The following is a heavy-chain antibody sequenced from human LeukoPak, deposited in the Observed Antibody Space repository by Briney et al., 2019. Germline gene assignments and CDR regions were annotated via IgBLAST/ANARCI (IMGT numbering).Heavy chain of an antibody. Sequence: PGGSLRLSCAASGFTFSSYGMHWVRQAPGKGLEWVTVIWYDGSNKYYADSVKGRFTISRDDSKNTLHLQMNSLRAEDTAMYYCARGYGGNSGSFDYWGQGTLVTVSS. V-gene: IGHV3-33*01. J-gene: IGHJ4*02. D-gene: IGHD4-23*01. CDR1: GFTFSSYG. CDR2: IWYDGSNK. CDR3: ARGYGGNSGSFDY.